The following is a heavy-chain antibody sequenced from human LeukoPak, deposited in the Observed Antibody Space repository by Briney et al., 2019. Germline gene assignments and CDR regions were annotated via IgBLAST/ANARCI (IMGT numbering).Heavy chain of an antibody. D-gene: IGHD5-24*01. J-gene: IGHJ4*02. CDR2: IYYSGST. CDR1: GGSISSSSYY. V-gene: IGHV4-39*01. CDR3: ARLRWLQSYFDY. Sequence: SETLSLTCTVSGGSISSSSYYWGWIRQPPGKGLEWIGSIYYSGSTYYNPSRKSRVTISVDTSKNQFSLKLSSVTAADTAVYYCARLRWLQSYFDYWGQGTLVTVS.